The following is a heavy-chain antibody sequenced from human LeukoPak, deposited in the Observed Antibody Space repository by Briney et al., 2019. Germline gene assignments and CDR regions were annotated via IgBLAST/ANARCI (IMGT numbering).Heavy chain of an antibody. J-gene: IGHJ5*02. CDR3: ARVQKGIAAAGTGGGWFEP. D-gene: IGHD6-13*01. V-gene: IGHV3-48*04. CDR1: GFTFSSYG. CDR2: ISSGGSTI. Sequence: GGSLRLSCATFGFTFSSYGMTWVRQAPGKGLEWISYISSGGSTIYYADSVRGQFTISRDNAKKSLYLQMNSLRAEDTAVYYCARVQKGIAAAGTGGGWFEPWGQGTLVTVS.